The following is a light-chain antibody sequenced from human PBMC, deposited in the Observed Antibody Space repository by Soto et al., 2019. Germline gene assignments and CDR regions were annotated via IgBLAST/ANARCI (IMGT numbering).Light chain of an antibody. CDR3: QQYGRSHFT. CDR1: QSVSSNY. Sequence: EIVMTQSPGTLSLSPGETATLSCRASQSVSSNYVAWFHQKPGQAPRLLIYGASSRATGVPDRFSASGSGTDFTLTISRLEPEDFAVYYCQQYGRSHFTFGPGTKVDIK. J-gene: IGKJ3*01. V-gene: IGKV3-20*01. CDR2: GAS.